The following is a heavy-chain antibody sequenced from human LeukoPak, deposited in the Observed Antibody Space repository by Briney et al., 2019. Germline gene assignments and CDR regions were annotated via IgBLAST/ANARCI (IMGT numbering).Heavy chain of an antibody. Sequence: ASVKVSCKVSGYTLTELSMYWVRQAPGKGLEWMGGFDPEDGETIYAQKFQGRVTMTEDTSTDTAYMELSSLRSEDTAVYYCATGPMVRGVIKWFDPWGQGTLVTVSS. CDR2: FDPEDGET. CDR1: GYTLTELS. CDR3: ATGPMVRGVIKWFDP. D-gene: IGHD3-10*01. V-gene: IGHV1-24*01. J-gene: IGHJ5*02.